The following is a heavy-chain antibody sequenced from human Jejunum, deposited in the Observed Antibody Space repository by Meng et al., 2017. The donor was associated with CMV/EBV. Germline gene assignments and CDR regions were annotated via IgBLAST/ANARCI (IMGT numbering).Heavy chain of an antibody. V-gene: IGHV4-61*08. Sequence: LTCTVAGDSVSGGGYYWMWIRQTPGRGLEWIGNMYNSGTTTYNPSLKSRVSISVDISKNQFSLKLRSVTAADTAVYYCARWFDPWGQGILVTVSS. J-gene: IGHJ5*02. CDR2: MYNSGTT. CDR3: ARWFDP. CDR1: GDSVSGGGYY.